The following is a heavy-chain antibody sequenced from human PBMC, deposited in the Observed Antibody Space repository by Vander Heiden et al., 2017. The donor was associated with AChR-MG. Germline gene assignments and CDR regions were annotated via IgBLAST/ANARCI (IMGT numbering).Heavy chain of an antibody. V-gene: IGHV3-33*01. CDR1: VFYFSNYG. CDR2: IWYDGSNK. Sequence: QVQLLESGGCVLQPGRSLRLSCTSAVFYFSNYGMHLVRQAPGKGLEWVAVIWYDGSNKYYADSVKGRFTISRDNSKNTLYLQMNSLRAEDTAVYYCARAARPTVTTEYFDYWGQGTLVTGSS. J-gene: IGHJ4*02. CDR3: ARAARPTVTTEYFDY. D-gene: IGHD4-17*01.